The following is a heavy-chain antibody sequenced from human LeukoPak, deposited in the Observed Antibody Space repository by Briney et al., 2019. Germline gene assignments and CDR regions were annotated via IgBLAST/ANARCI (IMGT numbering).Heavy chain of an antibody. CDR1: GDSISSGVYY. CDR3: ARGGGPYSYGHLDY. Sequence: SETLSLTCTVSGDSISSGVYYWSWIRQHPGKGLEWIGYIYYSGSTYYNPSLKSRVTISVDTSKNQFSLKLSSVTAADTAVYYCARGGGPYSYGHLDYWGQGTLVTVSS. V-gene: IGHV4-31*03. CDR2: IYYSGST. D-gene: IGHD5-18*01. J-gene: IGHJ4*02.